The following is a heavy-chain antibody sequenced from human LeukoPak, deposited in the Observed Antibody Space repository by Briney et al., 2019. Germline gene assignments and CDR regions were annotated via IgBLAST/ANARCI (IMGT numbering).Heavy chain of an antibody. CDR2: ISGSGGST. CDR3: AKVGGEILTGYFRAAFDI. Sequence: GGSLRLSCAASGFTFSSYAMSWVRQAPGKGLEWVSAISGSGGSTYYADSVKGRFTISRDNPKNTLYLQMNSLRAEDTAVYYCAKVGGEILTGYFRAAFDIWGQGTMVTVSS. J-gene: IGHJ3*02. V-gene: IGHV3-23*01. CDR1: GFTFSSYA. D-gene: IGHD3-9*01.